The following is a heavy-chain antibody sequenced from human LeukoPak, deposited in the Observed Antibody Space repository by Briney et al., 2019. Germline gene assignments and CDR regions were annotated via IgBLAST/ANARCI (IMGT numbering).Heavy chain of an antibody. Sequence: PSETLSLTCTVSGGSISTSNYYWGWIRQPPGKGLEWFGNIFYSGSTYYSPSLRSRVTISVDTSKNQFSLKLSSVTAADTAVYYCAYQTIMATGFDYWGQGTLVTVSS. J-gene: IGHJ4*02. CDR2: IFYSGST. V-gene: IGHV4-39*07. CDR3: AYQTIMATGFDY. CDR1: GGSISTSNYY. D-gene: IGHD5-24*01.